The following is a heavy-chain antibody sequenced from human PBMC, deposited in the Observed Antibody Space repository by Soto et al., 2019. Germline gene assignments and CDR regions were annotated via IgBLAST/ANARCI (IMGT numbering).Heavy chain of an antibody. CDR1: GGTFSSYA. V-gene: IGHV1-69*06. J-gene: IGHJ6*02. CDR2: LFPIFGTA. Sequence: GASVKVSCMASGGTFSSYAICCVRQAPGQGLEWMGGLFPIFGTANYPQKFQGRVTITADKATSTAYMELSSLRSEDTAVYYGYIGDGGFCSGGSLYTDYYYYGMDVWGQGTTVTVSS. CDR3: YIGDGGFCSGGSLYTDYYYYGMDV. D-gene: IGHD2-15*01.